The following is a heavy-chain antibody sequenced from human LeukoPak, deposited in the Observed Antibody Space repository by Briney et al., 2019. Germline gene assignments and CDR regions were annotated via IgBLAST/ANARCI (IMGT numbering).Heavy chain of an antibody. J-gene: IGHJ4*02. CDR2: IDISGGST. V-gene: IGHV3-23*01. CDR3: ANEVRPNDY. CDR1: GFTFNSHA. D-gene: IGHD4/OR15-4a*01. Sequence: GGSLRLSCAVSGFTFNSHAMCWVRQAPGKGLEWVSSIDISGGSTYYADSVKGRSTISRDNSKNTLYLQMNSLRGEDTALYFCANEVRPNDYWGQGTLVTVSS.